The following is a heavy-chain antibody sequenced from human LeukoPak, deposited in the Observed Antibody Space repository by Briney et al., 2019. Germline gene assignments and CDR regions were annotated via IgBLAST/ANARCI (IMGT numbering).Heavy chain of an antibody. CDR3: ARPGSHTAMATGDAFDI. V-gene: IGHV3-7*01. CDR1: GFTFRNFW. Sequence: GGSLRLSCGASGFTFRNFWMNWVRQAPGKGLEWVANIEDDGSDKYYVDSVKGRFSISKDNAKNSLYLQMNSLRVEDTAVYYCARPGSHTAMATGDAFDIWGQGTMVTVSS. D-gene: IGHD5-18*01. J-gene: IGHJ3*02. CDR2: IEDDGSDK.